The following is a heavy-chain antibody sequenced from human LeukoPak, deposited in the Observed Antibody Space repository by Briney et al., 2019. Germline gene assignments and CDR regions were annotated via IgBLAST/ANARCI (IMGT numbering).Heavy chain of an antibody. J-gene: IGHJ4*02. Sequence: SETLSLTCTVSGASISSYYWSWIRQPPGKGLEWIGFMYYSGSTNYNPSLKSRVTISVDTSKNQFSLKLSSVTAADTAVYYCARGRGYYDSSGYYLDYWGQGTLVTVSS. V-gene: IGHV4-59*01. D-gene: IGHD3-22*01. CDR3: ARGRGYYDSSGYYLDY. CDR2: MYYSGST. CDR1: GASISSYY.